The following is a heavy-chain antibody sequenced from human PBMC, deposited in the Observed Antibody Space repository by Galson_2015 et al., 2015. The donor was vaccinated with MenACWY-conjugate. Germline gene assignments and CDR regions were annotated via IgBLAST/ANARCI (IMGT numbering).Heavy chain of an antibody. CDR3: ARDGGICYATTRYEHWGGMDV. CDR1: GLAFNSSC. CDR2: RLYAGSSH. Sequence: LMFSCAAAGLAFNSSCMYCRLRAPGKGRLGWVGRLYAGSSHNYADSVRSRVTISGDFLKSTLYLRLTSVRGEDTAVYYCARDGGICYATTRYEHWGGMDVWGQGTTVIVSS. J-gene: IGHJ6*02. V-gene: IGHV3-33*07. D-gene: IGHD2-8*01.